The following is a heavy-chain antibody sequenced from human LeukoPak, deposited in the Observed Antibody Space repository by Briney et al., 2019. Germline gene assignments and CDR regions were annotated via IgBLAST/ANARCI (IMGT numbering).Heavy chain of an antibody. J-gene: IGHJ4*02. CDR2: IYYSGST. CDR1: GGSISGYY. V-gene: IGHV4-59*08. CDR3: ARLASSGWSHCDY. Sequence: TSETLSLTCTVSGGSISGYYWSWIRQPPGKGPEWIGYIYYSGSTNYNPSLKSRVTISVDTSKNQFSLKMNSVTAADTAVYYCARLASSGWSHCDYWGQGTLVTASS. D-gene: IGHD6-19*01.